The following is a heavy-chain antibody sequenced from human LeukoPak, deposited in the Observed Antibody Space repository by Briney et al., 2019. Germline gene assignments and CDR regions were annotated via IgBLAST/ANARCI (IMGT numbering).Heavy chain of an antibody. CDR2: IYYSGST. J-gene: IGHJ6*03. CDR3: ARGAARYYYYYMDV. Sequence: SETLSLTCTVSGGSITTYYWSWIRQPPGKALEWIGYIYYSGSTNYNPSLKSRVTISIDTSKNQFSLKLSSVTAADTAVYYCARGAARYYYYYMDVWGKGTTVTVSS. CDR1: GGSITTYY. V-gene: IGHV4-59*01.